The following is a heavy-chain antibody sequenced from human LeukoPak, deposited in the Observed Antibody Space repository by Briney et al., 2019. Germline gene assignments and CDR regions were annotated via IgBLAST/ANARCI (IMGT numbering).Heavy chain of an antibody. Sequence: PGGSLRLSCAASGFTFSTYAMSWVHQAPGKGLEWVSAISGSGGTTYYADSVKGRFTISRDNSKNTLYLQINSLRAEDTAVYYCAKDSFALEPRNWFDPWGQGTLVTVSS. D-gene: IGHD1-1*01. J-gene: IGHJ5*02. CDR2: ISGSGGTT. CDR1: GFTFSTYA. CDR3: AKDSFALEPRNWFDP. V-gene: IGHV3-23*01.